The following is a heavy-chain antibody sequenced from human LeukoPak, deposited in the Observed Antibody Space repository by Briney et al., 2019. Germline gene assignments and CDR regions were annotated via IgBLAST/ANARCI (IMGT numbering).Heavy chain of an antibody. D-gene: IGHD3-16*02. Sequence: PSETLSLTRTVSGYSISSGYYWGWIRQPPGKGLEWIGSIYHSGSTYYNPSLKSRVTISVDTSKNQFSLKLSSVTAADTAVYYCASTPYDYVWGSYRWAFDYWGQGTLVTVSS. CDR3: ASTPYDYVWGSYRWAFDY. CDR1: GYSISSGYY. CDR2: IYHSGST. J-gene: IGHJ4*02. V-gene: IGHV4-38-2*02.